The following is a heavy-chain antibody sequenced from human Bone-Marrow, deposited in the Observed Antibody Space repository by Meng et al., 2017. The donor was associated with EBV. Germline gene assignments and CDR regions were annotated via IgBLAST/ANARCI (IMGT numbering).Heavy chain of an antibody. CDR3: AKVWMEVHLFLTGYIFDY. V-gene: IGHV3-30*18. Sequence: QVQLVXXXXXXVQXGXXXRLSXXASGFTFSRYGMHGVRQAPGKGLEWVALISYDGSNIYYADSVKGRFTISRDNSKNTLFLQMNSLRVEDTAVYYCAKVWMEVHLFLTGYIFDYWGQGTLVTVSS. CDR2: ISYDGSNI. J-gene: IGHJ4*02. D-gene: IGHD3-9*01. CDR1: GFTFSRYG.